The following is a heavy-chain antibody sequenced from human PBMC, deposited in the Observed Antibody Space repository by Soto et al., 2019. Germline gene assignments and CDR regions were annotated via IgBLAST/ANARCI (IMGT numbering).Heavy chain of an antibody. Sequence: PGGSLRLSCAASGFNFRIYGMHWVRQSPGKGLEWVAVIWSDGSSKYYADSVKGRFTISKDNSNNTLFLQMDGLRAEDTAVYYCATDPVLTPSVWGQGITVTVSS. J-gene: IGHJ6*02. CDR2: IWSDGSSK. D-gene: IGHD2-8*01. V-gene: IGHV3-33*01. CDR1: GFNFRIYG. CDR3: ATDPVLTPSV.